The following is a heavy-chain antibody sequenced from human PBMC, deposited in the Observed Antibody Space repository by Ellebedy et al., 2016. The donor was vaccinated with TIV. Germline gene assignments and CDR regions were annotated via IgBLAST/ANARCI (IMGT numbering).Heavy chain of an antibody. CDR2: IKQDGSEK. CDR1: GFTFSSYW. Sequence: GESLKISCAASGFTFSSYWMNWVRQAPGKGLEWVANIKQDGSEKYYVDSVKGRFTISRDNAKNSLYLQMNSLRAEDTAVYYCARGTHLPGLYIWGQGTMVTVSS. J-gene: IGHJ3*02. CDR3: ARGTHLPGLYI. V-gene: IGHV3-7*01.